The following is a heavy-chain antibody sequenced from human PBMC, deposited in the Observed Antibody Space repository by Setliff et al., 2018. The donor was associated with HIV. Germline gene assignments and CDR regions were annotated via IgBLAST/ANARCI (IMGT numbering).Heavy chain of an antibody. CDR1: GGSISSYY. Sequence: SETLSLTCSVSGGSISSYYWTWVRQPPGKGLEWVGHIYYKGKTDYNPSLKSRLIISIDRSNNQFSLRLSSVTAADTAVYYCAGGPGTTSIDYWAQGTLVTVSS. D-gene: IGHD1-26*01. J-gene: IGHJ4*02. V-gene: IGHV4-59*12. CDR2: IYYKGKT. CDR3: AGGPGTTSIDY.